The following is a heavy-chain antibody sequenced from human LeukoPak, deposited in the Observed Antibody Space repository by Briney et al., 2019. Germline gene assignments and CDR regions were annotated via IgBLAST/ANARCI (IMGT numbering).Heavy chain of an antibody. J-gene: IGHJ4*02. CDR3: ARGGYSSGWYDH. CDR2: MNPNSGNT. D-gene: IGHD6-19*01. CDR1: GYTFTSYD. Sequence: ASVKVSCKASGYTFTSYDINWVRQATGQGLEWMGWMNPNSGNTGYAQKFQGRVTMTRNTSISTAYMELSSLRSEDTAVYYCARGGYSSGWYDHWGQGTLVTVSS. V-gene: IGHV1-8*01.